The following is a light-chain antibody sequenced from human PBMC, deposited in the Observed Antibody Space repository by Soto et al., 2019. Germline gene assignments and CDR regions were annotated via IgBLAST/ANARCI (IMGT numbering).Light chain of an antibody. CDR1: QGISSY. Sequence: DIQLTQSPSFLSASVGDRVTITCRASQGISSYLAWYQQKPGKAPNLLIHTASTLQSGVPSRFSGSGSGTEFPLTISSLQPADFATYYCQQRNSYPITFGQGTRLEIK. CDR3: QQRNSYPIT. V-gene: IGKV1-9*01. CDR2: TAS. J-gene: IGKJ5*01.